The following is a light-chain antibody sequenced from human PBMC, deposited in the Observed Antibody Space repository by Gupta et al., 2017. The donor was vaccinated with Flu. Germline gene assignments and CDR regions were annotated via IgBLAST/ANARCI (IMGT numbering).Light chain of an antibody. J-gene: IGLJ2*01. V-gene: IGLV2-11*01. CDR2: GVT. CDR3: CQSAGTFTVV. CDR1: TSDVGNYDY. Sequence: SVAISCTGTTSDVGNYDYVSWYQQPPGTPPNLMCEGVTKRPSGVPDRFAGSKSGTNASPHTSGLQAKDEAVEYCCQSAGTFTVVFGGGTRLTVL.